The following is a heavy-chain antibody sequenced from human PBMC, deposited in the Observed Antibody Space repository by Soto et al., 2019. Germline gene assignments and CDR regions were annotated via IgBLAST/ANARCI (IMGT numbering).Heavy chain of an antibody. CDR1: GGSISSSDW. V-gene: IGHV4-4*02. CDR2: IYHSGST. CDR3: ARGTARYDYGSGSSTLFHY. Sequence: QVQLQESGPGLVKPSGTLSLTCAVSGGSISSSDWWNWVRQPPGKGLEWIGEIYHSGSTNYNPSLKSRVTISVDKSKNRFSLKLSSVTASKTAVYYCARGTARYDYGSGSSTLFHYWGQGTLVTVCS. D-gene: IGHD3-10*01. J-gene: IGHJ4*02.